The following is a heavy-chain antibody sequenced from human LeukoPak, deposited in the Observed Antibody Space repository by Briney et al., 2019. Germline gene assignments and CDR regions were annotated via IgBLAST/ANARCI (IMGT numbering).Heavy chain of an antibody. CDR2: IYTSGSA. CDR3: SRDGPMVYYYYYMDV. Sequence: PSEPLSHTCTVCGRPLSSHYESWLRPPAGKGLEWIARIYTSGSANYNSSLKSQVTISVSTSKNQFSLKLSSVTVAAAAVYYCSRDGPMVYYYYYMDVWGKGTPVTVSS. V-gene: IGHV4-4*07. CDR1: GRPLSSHY. D-gene: IGHD4/OR15-4a*01. J-gene: IGHJ6*03.